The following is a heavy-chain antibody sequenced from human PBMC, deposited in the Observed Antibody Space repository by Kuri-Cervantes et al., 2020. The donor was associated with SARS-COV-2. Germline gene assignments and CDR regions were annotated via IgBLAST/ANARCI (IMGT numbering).Heavy chain of an antibody. CDR2: LYTGGSS. V-gene: IGHV3-53*01. J-gene: IGHJ6*02. CDR1: GFTVGSNY. Sequence: GGSLRLSCVASGFTVGSNYMSWVRQAPGRGLEWVSVLYTGGSSHYADSVKGRFTISRDNSKNTLYLQMNSLRVEDTAVYYCTRDPSTGWSRYFYGMDVWGQGTAVTVSS. CDR3: TRDPSTGWSRYFYGMDV. D-gene: IGHD3-9*01.